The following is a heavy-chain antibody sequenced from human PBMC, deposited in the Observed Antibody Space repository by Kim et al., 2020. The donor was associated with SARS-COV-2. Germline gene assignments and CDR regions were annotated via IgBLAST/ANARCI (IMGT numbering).Heavy chain of an antibody. CDR2: IFYSGNT. CDR1: GGSISSYF. Sequence: SETLSLTCTVSGGSISSYFWSWIRQPPGKGLEWIGSIFYSGNTNYNASLKSRVTISLNTSKNQFSLRLTSVTAADTAVYYCASLACSSISCSTFDPWGPG. J-gene: IGHJ5*02. D-gene: IGHD2-2*01. CDR3: ASLACSSISCSTFDP. V-gene: IGHV4-59*08.